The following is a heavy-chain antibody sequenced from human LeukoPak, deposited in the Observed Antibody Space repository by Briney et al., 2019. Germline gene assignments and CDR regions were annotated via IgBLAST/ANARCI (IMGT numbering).Heavy chain of an antibody. J-gene: IGHJ5*02. Sequence: ASVKVSCKASGGTFSSYAISWVRQAPGQGLEWMGRIIPILGIANYAQKFHGRVTITADKSTSTAYMELSSLRSEDTAVYYCAREFTREKPGIAAAGRGIWFDPWGQGTLVTVSS. CDR1: GGTFSSYA. CDR2: IIPILGIA. V-gene: IGHV1-69*04. D-gene: IGHD6-13*01. CDR3: AREFTREKPGIAAAGRGIWFDP.